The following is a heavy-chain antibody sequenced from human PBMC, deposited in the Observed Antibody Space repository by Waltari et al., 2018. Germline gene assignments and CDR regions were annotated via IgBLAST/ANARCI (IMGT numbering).Heavy chain of an antibody. Sequence: QVQLQESGPGLVKPSQTLSVIGSVSGGSVSGGVYFWTWLRQPPGKASEWIGYICHTGSTYYNPALRSRVSISLAASKTQFSLTLNSVTAADTAVYYCAREGSYYAFDIWGPGTLVTVS. CDR1: GGSVSGGVYF. V-gene: IGHV4-30-4*01. CDR2: ICHTGST. D-gene: IGHD2-21*01. CDR3: AREGSYYAFDI. J-gene: IGHJ3*02.